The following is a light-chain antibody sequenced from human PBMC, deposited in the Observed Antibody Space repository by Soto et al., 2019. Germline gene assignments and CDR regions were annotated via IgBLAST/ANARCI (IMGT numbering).Light chain of an antibody. Sequence: QSVLTQPPAVSAAPGQEVTISYSGSSSNVGHNSVSWYQHLPGTAPKLLTYDNNKRPSGIPARFSGSKSGTSATLGITGLQTGDEGDYYCGAWDDRLTVYGFGSGTKVTVL. V-gene: IGLV1-51*01. CDR1: SSNVGHNS. CDR2: DNN. CDR3: GAWDDRLTVYG. J-gene: IGLJ1*01.